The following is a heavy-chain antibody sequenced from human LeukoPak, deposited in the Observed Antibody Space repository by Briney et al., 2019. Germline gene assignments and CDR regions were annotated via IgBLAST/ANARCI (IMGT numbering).Heavy chain of an antibody. J-gene: IGHJ4*02. D-gene: IGHD3-16*01. CDR1: GFTFTDHP. Sequence: GGSLRLSCVASGFTFTDHPMNWVRQAPGKGLEWISYIGGDGIAFYADSVKGRFTASKDDARRSMYLQMNSLRVEDTAVYYCAKDRANWAIDDWGQGTQVTVSS. CDR3: AKDRANWAIDD. V-gene: IGHV3-69-1*01. CDR2: IGGDGIA.